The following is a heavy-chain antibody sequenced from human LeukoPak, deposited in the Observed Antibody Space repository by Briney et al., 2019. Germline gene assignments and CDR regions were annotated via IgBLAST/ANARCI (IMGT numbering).Heavy chain of an antibody. D-gene: IGHD1-26*01. CDR3: AILVGYFDY. V-gene: IGHV3-21*01. CDR2: ISSSSSYI. Sequence: GGSLRLSCAASGFTFSSYSMNWVRQAPGKGLEWVSSISSSSSYIYHADSVKGRFTISRDNAKNSLYLQMNSLRAEDTAVYYCAILVGYFDYWGQGTLVTVSS. J-gene: IGHJ4*02. CDR1: GFTFSSYS.